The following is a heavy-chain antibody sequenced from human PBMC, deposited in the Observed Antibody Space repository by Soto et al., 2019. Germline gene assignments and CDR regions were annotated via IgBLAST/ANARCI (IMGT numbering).Heavy chain of an antibody. V-gene: IGHV4-34*01. D-gene: IGHD3-22*01. CDR3: ARGSVATGHSSGFHEY. CDR2: INHSGGT. CDR1: GRSFRAYY. J-gene: IGHJ4*02. Sequence: PTEPLSLTCAVYGRSFRAYYWGWIRQPPGKGQEWIGEINHSGGTSYNPSLKSRVTISVYTSKSQFSLKLTSVTAADRAVYYCARGSVATGHSSGFHEYWAQGTTVTVSS.